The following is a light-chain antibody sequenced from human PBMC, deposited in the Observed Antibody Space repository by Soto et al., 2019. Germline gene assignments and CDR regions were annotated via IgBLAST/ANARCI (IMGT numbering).Light chain of an antibody. J-gene: IGLJ1*01. Sequence: QSALTQPPSASGSPGQSVSISCTGTSSDVGAYDYVSWYQQHPGQAPKLLIFDVNKRPSGVPDRFSGSKSGNTASLSISGLQAEDEADYYCASYAGRNKFVFGIGTKV. CDR3: ASYAGRNKFV. V-gene: IGLV2-8*01. CDR1: SSDVGAYDY. CDR2: DVN.